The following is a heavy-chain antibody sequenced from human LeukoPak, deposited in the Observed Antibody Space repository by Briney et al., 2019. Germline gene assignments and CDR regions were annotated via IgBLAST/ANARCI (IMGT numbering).Heavy chain of an antibody. V-gene: IGHV4-34*01. CDR2: INHSGST. Sequence: SETLSLTCAVFGGSFSGYYWSWIRQPPGKRLDWIGEINHSGSTNYNPSLKSRVTISADTSKNQFSLKLSSVTAADTAVYYCARGKQLVRHWFGPWGQGTLVTVSS. D-gene: IGHD1-1*01. CDR3: ARGKQLVRHWFGP. J-gene: IGHJ5*02. CDR1: GGSFSGYY.